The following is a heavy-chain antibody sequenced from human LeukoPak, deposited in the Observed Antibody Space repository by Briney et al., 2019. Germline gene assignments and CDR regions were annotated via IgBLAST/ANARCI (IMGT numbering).Heavy chain of an antibody. V-gene: IGHV3-11*01. Sequence: GGSLRLSCAASGFTFSSYAMSWIRQAPGKGLEWVSYISSSGSTIYYADSVKGRFTISRDNAKNSLYLQMNSLRSEDTAVYYCARTLRRHCSGGSCYSPHLDYWGQGTLVTVSS. D-gene: IGHD2-15*01. J-gene: IGHJ4*02. CDR2: ISSSGSTI. CDR3: ARTLRRHCSGGSCYSPHLDY. CDR1: GFTFSSYA.